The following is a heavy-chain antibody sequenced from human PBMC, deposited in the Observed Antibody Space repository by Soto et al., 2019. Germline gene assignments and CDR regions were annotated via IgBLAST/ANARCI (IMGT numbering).Heavy chain of an antibody. Sequence: SETLSLTCAVYGGSFSGYYWSWIRQPPGKGLEWIGEINHSGSTNYNPSLKSRVTISVDTSKNQFSLKLSSVTAADTAVYYCARASQYYDSSGYNFVRRYYFDYWGQGPLVTV. CDR3: ARASQYYDSSGYNFVRRYYFDY. CDR2: INHSGST. J-gene: IGHJ4*02. CDR1: GGSFSGYY. D-gene: IGHD3-22*01. V-gene: IGHV4-34*01.